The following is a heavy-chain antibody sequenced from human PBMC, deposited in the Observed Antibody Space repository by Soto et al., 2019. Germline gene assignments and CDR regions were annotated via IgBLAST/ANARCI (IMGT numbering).Heavy chain of an antibody. CDR1: GFTFSSYA. J-gene: IGHJ6*02. V-gene: IGHV3-23*01. CDR2: ISGSGGST. CDR3: AKDGYCSGGSCSLYYYYGMDV. Sequence: QPGGSLRLSCAASGFTFSSYAMSWVRQAPGKGLEWVSAISGSGGSTYYADSVKGRFTISRDNSKNTLYLQMNSLRAEDTAVYYCAKDGYCSGGSCSLYYYYGMDVWGQGTTVTVSS. D-gene: IGHD2-15*01.